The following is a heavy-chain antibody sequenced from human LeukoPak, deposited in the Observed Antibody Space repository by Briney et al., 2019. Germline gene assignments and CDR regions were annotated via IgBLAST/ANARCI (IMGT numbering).Heavy chain of an antibody. V-gene: IGHV3-11*01. CDR2: ISSSGSTI. CDR1: GFTFSDYY. D-gene: IGHD3-22*01. CDR3: AMPPAIDDSSDFDY. Sequence: GGSLRLSCAASGFTFSDYYMSWIRQAPGKGLEWVSYISSSGSTIYYADSVKGRFTISRDNAKNSLYLQMNSLRAEDTAVYYCAMPPAIDDSSDFDYWGQGTLVTVSS. J-gene: IGHJ4*02.